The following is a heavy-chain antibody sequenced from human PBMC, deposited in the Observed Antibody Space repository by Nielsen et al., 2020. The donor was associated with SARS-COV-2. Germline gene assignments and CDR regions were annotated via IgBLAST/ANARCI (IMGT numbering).Heavy chain of an antibody. V-gene: IGHV3-23*01. CDR2: IGAIDGST. CDR1: GFPFMRYA. CDR3: TLLQEHL. J-gene: IGHJ6*01. Sequence: GESLEISCAASGFPFMRYAMSWVRQAPGKGLEWVSSIGAIDGSTNYAESLRGRFTISRDNSKNTLYLQINSLHQGPIGLPPGTLLQEHLWG.